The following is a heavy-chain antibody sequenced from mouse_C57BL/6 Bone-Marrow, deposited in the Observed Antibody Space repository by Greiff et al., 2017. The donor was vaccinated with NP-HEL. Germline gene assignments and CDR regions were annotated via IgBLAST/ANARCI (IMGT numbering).Heavy chain of an antibody. D-gene: IGHD2-3*01. CDR1: GFTFSDYG. J-gene: IGHJ4*01. Sequence: EVKVVESGGGLVKPGGSLKLSCAASGFTFSDYGMHWVRQAPEKGLEWVAYISSGSSTIYYADTVKGRFTISRDNAKNTLFLQMTSLSSKDTAIYYYARDDCCYVHAMDYWGQGTSVTVSS. V-gene: IGHV5-17*01. CDR2: ISSGSSTI. CDR3: ARDDCCYVHAMDY.